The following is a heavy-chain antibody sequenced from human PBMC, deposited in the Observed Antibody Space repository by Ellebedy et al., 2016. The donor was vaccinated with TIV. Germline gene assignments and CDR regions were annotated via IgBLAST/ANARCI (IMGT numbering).Heavy chain of an antibody. CDR1: GFTFSSYS. CDR3: ARDRVVRIMDAFDI. V-gene: IGHV3-21*01. J-gene: IGHJ3*02. CDR2: ISSSSSSI. Sequence: GESLKISCAASGFTFSSYSMNWVRQAPGKGLEWVSSISSSSSSIYYADSVKGRFTISRDNAKNSLYLQMNSLRAEDTAVYYCARDRVVRIMDAFDIWGQGTMVTVSS. D-gene: IGHD3-22*01.